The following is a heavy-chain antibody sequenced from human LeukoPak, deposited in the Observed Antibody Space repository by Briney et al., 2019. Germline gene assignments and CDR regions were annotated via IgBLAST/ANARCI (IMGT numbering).Heavy chain of an antibody. Sequence: SETLSLTCTVSGCSISSSSYYWVWIRPPPGKGREWIGSIYYSGSTYYNPSLKSPVTISVDTSKNQFSLKLRSVTAADTAVYYCARQGALSYYDSSGYYFGPPYYFDYWGQGPLVTVSS. V-gene: IGHV4-39*01. J-gene: IGHJ4*02. CDR1: GCSISSSSYY. CDR3: ARQGALSYYDSSGYYFGPPYYFDY. D-gene: IGHD3-22*01. CDR2: IYYSGST.